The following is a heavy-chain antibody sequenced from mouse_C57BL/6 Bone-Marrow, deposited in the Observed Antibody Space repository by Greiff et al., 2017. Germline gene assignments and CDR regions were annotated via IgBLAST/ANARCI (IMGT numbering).Heavy chain of an antibody. D-gene: IGHD2-3*01. CDR3: ARWLLRWYFDV. CDR1: GYTFTSYW. J-gene: IGHJ1*03. CDR2: IDPSDSYT. Sequence: QVQLQQPGAELVRPGTSVKLSCKASGYTFTSYWMHWVKQRPGQGLEWIGVIDPSDSYTNYNQKCKGKATLTVDTSSSTAYMQRSSLTSEDSAVYYCARWLLRWYFDVWGTGTTVTVSS. V-gene: IGHV1-59*01.